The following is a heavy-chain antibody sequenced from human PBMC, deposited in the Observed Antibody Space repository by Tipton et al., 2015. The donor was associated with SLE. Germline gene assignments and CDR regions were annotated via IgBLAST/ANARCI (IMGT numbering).Heavy chain of an antibody. Sequence: TLSLTCTVSGGSISSYYWGWIRQPPGKGLEWIGSFYYSGSTYYNPSLKSRVTISVDTSKNQFSLRLTSVTAADTALYYCGRARVGMGYVFDVWGQGTMVTVSS. D-gene: IGHD5-24*01. CDR1: GGSISSYY. CDR3: GRARVGMGYVFDV. CDR2: FYYSGST. J-gene: IGHJ3*01. V-gene: IGHV4-39*07.